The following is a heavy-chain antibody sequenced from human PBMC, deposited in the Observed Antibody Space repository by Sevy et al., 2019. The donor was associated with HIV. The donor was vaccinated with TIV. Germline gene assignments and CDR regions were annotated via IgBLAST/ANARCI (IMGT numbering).Heavy chain of an antibody. J-gene: IGHJ6*03. CDR2: IYYSGST. Sequence: SETLSLTCTVSGGSISSYYWSWIRQPPGKGLEWIGYIYYSGSTHYNPSLKSRVTISVDTSKNQFSLKLSSVTTADTAVYYCARVGTRYPRASHYYYYMDVWGKGTTVSVSS. CDR1: GGSISSYY. CDR3: ARVGTRYPRASHYYYYMDV. V-gene: IGHV4-59*01. D-gene: IGHD1-1*01.